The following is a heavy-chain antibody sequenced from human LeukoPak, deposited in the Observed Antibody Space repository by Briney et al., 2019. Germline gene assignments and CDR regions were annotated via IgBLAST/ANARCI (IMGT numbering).Heavy chain of an antibody. CDR2: IYYGGTT. V-gene: IGHV4-39*07. J-gene: IGHJ5*02. CDR3: VAYTSSLRWFDP. CDR1: DDSISSISFY. D-gene: IGHD6-13*01. Sequence: SETLSLACTVSDDSISSISFYWGWIRQPPGKGLEWIGSIYYGGTTYYNPSLESRVTMSLDTSKKQFSLRLRSVTAADTAVYYCVAYTSSLRWFDPWGQGTLVIVSS.